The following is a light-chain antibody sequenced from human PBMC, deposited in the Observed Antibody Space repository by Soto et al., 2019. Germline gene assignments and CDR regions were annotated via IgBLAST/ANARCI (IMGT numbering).Light chain of an antibody. CDR2: GAS. CDR1: QSVSRT. V-gene: IGKV3-15*01. J-gene: IGKJ2*01. CDR3: QQYDSWRYT. Sequence: EIVMTQSPASLSVSPGERATLSCRASQSVSRTLAWYQQKPGQAPRLLIYGASTRATGIPARFSGRGSGTDFTLTISSLQSEDFAVYYCQQYDSWRYTFGQGTKV.